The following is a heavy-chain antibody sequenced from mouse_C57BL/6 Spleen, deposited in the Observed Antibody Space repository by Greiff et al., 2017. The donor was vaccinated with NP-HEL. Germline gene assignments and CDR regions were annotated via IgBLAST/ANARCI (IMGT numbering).Heavy chain of an antibody. CDR1: GFNIKDDY. D-gene: IGHD2-3*01. CDR3: TRYDGYSYFDY. Sequence: EVQLQQSGAELVRPGASVKLSCTASGFNIKDDYMHWVKQRPEQGLEWIGWIDPENGDTEYASKFQGKATITADTSSNTAYLQLSSLTSEDTAVYYCTRYDGYSYFDYWGQGTTLTVSS. V-gene: IGHV14-4*01. CDR2: IDPENGDT. J-gene: IGHJ2*01.